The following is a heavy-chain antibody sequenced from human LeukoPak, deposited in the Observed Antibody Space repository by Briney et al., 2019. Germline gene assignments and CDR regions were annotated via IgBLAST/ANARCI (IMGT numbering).Heavy chain of an antibody. J-gene: IGHJ4*02. CDR3: ASVLFGVVTRSDY. CDR2: ISSSSSYI. D-gene: IGHD3-3*01. CDR1: GFTFSHYS. Sequence: GGSLRLSCAASGFTSGFTFSHYSMNWVRQAPGKGLEWVSSISSSSSYIYYADSVKGRFTISKDNAKNSLYLQMNSLRAEDTAVYYCASVLFGVVTRSDYWSQGTLVTVSS. V-gene: IGHV3-21*01.